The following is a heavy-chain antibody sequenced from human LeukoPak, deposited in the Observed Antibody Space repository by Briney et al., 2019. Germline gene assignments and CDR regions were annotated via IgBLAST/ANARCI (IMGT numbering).Heavy chain of an antibody. CDR3: VEGEGYGMDV. D-gene: IGHD1-26*01. Sequence: GGSLRLSCAASGFTFSSYAMHWVRQAPGKGLEYVSGISSNGGTTYYADSVKGRFTISRDNSKNTLYLQMSSLRAEDTAVYYCVEGEGYGMDVWGQGTTVTVSS. CDR2: ISSNGGTT. J-gene: IGHJ6*02. CDR1: GFTFSSYA. V-gene: IGHV3-64D*06.